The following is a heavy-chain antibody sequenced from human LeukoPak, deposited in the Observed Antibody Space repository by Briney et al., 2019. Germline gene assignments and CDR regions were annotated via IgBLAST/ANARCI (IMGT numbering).Heavy chain of an antibody. CDR1: GFTFSSYA. J-gene: IGHJ3*01. D-gene: IGHD3-10*01. V-gene: IGHV3-30*01. CDR3: ARARDSLFVDTAGSTAGNAFDV. CDR2: ISSDGSVK. Sequence: GRSLRLSCAASGFTFSSYAMHWVRQAPGKGLEWVAFISSDGSVKYYADSVKGRFTISRGNSKNTLFLQMNSLRTAVYYCARARDSLFVDTAGSTAGNAFDVWGQGTMVTVSS.